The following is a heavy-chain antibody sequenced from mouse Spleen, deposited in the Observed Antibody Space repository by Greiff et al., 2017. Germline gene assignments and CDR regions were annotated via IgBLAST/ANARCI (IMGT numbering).Heavy chain of an antibody. Sequence: QVQLQQPGAELVKPGASVKLSCKASGYTFTSYWMHWVKQRPGQGLEWIGEIDPSDSYTNYNQKFKGKATLTVDKSSSTAYMQLSSLTSEDSAVYYCARGATGAMDYWGQGTSVTVSS. J-gene: IGHJ4*01. CDR1: GYTFTSYW. CDR2: IDPSDSYT. V-gene: IGHV1-69*02. CDR3: ARGATGAMDY.